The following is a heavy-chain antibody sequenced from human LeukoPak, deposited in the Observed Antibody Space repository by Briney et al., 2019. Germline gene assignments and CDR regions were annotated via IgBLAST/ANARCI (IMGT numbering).Heavy chain of an antibody. Sequence: GGSLRLSCAASGFTFSSYSMNWVRQAPGKELEWVTVISSDGSNEYYADSVKGRFTISRDNSKNTLYLQMNSLRTEDTAVYYCATDRASKGEQWLGYLSFWGQGTLVTVSS. CDR1: GFTFSSYS. D-gene: IGHD6-19*01. CDR2: ISSDGSNE. CDR3: ATDRASKGEQWLGYLSF. V-gene: IGHV3-30*03. J-gene: IGHJ4*02.